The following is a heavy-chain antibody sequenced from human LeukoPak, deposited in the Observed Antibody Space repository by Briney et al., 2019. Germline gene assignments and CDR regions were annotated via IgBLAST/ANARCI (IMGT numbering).Heavy chain of an antibody. CDR2: ITSSSSYI. CDR3: ARARDWRNYFFDY. D-gene: IGHD5-24*01. V-gene: IGHV3-21*01. J-gene: IGHJ4*02. CDR1: GFTFSSYC. Sequence: GGSLRLSCAASGFTFSSYCMNWVRQAPGKGLEWVSSITSSSSYIYYADSMKGRFTISRDNAQNSLYLQMNSLRAEDTAVYYCARARDWRNYFFDYWGQGTLVTVSS.